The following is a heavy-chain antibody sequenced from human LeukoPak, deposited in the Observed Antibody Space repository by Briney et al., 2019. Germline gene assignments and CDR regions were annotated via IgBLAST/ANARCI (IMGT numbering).Heavy chain of an antibody. CDR3: GSGYDIDY. CDR2: ISRSGSTI. CDR1: GVTLSSYE. V-gene: IGHV3-48*03. D-gene: IGHD2-2*01. Sequence: HPGGSLRLSCAASGVTLSSYEMNWVRQAPGKGLEWVSYISRSGSTIYYADSVKGRFTISRDNAKNSLYLQMSSLRAEDTAVYYCGSGYDIDYWGQGILVTVSP. J-gene: IGHJ4*02.